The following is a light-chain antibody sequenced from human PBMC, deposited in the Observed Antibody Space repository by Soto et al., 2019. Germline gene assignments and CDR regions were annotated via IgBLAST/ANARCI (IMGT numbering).Light chain of an antibody. J-gene: IGKJ1*01. CDR3: QDYGSSAWT. V-gene: IGKV3-20*01. CDR1: QSVSSSS. CDR2: GAS. Sequence: EIVLTQSPGTLSLSPGERATLSCRASQSVSSSSLAWYQQIPGQAPRLLIYGASSRATGIPDRFSGSRSGTDFTLTISRLEPEDFAVYYCQDYGSSAWTFGQGTKVDIK.